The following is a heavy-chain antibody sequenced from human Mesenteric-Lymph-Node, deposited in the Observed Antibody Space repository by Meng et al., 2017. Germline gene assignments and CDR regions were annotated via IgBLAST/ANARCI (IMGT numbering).Heavy chain of an antibody. CDR3: ARGGYYSFDY. CDR2: IYHSGST. J-gene: IGHJ4*02. CDR1: GGSISSSSSY. V-gene: IGHV4-39*07. Sequence: QLQRQESGPGLVKPSETLSLTCTVSGGSISSSSSYWGWVRQPPGKGLEWIGEIYHSGSTNYNPSLKSRVTISVDKSKNQFSLKLTSVTAADTAVYYCARGGYYSFDYWGQGTLVTVSS. D-gene: IGHD5-18*01.